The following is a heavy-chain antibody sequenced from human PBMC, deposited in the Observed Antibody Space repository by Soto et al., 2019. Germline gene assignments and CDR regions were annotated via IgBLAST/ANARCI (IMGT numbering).Heavy chain of an antibody. D-gene: IGHD3-3*01. CDR2: IYYTGST. J-gene: IGHJ6*03. CDR1: DFTVSSERHC. CDR3: ARVQYDFRGRSYYSATAG. Sequence: SENLSLTCTPSDFTVSSERHCWRWHRQTPGTGLEWIGYIYYTGSTNYNPSLKGRVTMSVDTSRDQVSLRLRSVTRADTAVYYWARVQYDFRGRSYYSATAGWGKVTKGT. V-gene: IGHV4-61*01.